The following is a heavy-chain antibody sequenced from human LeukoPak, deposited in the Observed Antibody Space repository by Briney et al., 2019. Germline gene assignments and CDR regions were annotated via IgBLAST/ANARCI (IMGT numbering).Heavy chain of an antibody. CDR3: ARDYSGYPGNDAFDI. V-gene: IGHV1-69*13. J-gene: IGHJ3*02. CDR1: GGTFSSYA. D-gene: IGHD5-12*01. CDR2: IIPIFGTA. Sequence: ASVKVSCKASGGTFSSYAISWVRQAPGQGLEWMGGIIPIFGTANYAQKFQGRVTITADESTSTAYMELSSLRSEDTAVYYCARDYSGYPGNDAFDIWGQGTMVTVSS.